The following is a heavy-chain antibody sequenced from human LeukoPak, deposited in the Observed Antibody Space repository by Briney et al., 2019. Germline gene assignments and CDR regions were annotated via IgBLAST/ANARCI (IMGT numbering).Heavy chain of an antibody. Sequence: EASVKVSCKASGYTFTSNGISWVRQATGQGLEWMGWISAYGGNTNNAQKLQGRVTMTTDTSTSTAYMELRSLRSDDTAVYYCATSDYNDSSGYYYFDYWGQGTLVTVSS. CDR2: ISAYGGNT. V-gene: IGHV1-18*01. CDR3: ATSDYNDSSGYYYFDY. CDR1: GYTFTSNG. J-gene: IGHJ4*02. D-gene: IGHD3-22*01.